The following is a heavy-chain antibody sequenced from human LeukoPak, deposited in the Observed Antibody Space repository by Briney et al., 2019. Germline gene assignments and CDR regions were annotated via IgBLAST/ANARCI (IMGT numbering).Heavy chain of an antibody. J-gene: IGHJ6*02. Sequence: PRGPLRLSCAASGFTFSSYWMNWARQAPGKGLEWVASINHNGNVSYYVDSVKGRFTISRDNAKNSLYLQMSNLRAEDTAVYFCARGGGLDVWGQGATVTVSS. CDR1: GFTFSSYW. D-gene: IGHD3-16*01. V-gene: IGHV3-7*03. CDR2: INHNGNVS. CDR3: ARGGGLDV.